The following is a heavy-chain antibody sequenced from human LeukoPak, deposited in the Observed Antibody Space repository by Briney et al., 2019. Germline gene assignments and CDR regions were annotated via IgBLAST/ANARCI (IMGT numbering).Heavy chain of an antibody. CDR3: ARVLRVDTARVEEYYFDY. Sequence: GASVKVSCKASGYTFTGYYMHWVRQAPGQGLEWMGGIIPIFGTANYAQKFQGRVTITADESTSTAYMELSSLRSEDTAVYYCARVLRVDTARVEEYYFDYWGQGTLVTVSS. CDR2: IIPIFGTA. J-gene: IGHJ4*02. V-gene: IGHV1-69*13. CDR1: GYTFTGYY. D-gene: IGHD5-18*01.